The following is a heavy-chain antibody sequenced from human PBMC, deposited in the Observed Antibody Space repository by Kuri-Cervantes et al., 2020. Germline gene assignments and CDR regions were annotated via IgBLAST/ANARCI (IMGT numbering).Heavy chain of an antibody. CDR1: GFTFSSYG. J-gene: IGHJ4*02. CDR3: AKDKLFDLGITMVFDY. Sequence: GGSLRLSCAASGFTFSSYGMHWVRQAPGKGLEWVAVISYDGSNKYYADSVKGRFTISRDNSKNTLYLQMNSLRAEDTAVYYCAKDKLFDLGITMVFDYWGQGTLVTVSS. V-gene: IGHV3-30*18. D-gene: IGHD3-10*01. CDR2: ISYDGSNK.